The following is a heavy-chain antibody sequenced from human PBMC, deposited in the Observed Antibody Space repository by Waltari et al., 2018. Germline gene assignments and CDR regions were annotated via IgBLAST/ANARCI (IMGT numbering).Heavy chain of an antibody. CDR3: AKDPYSSGWLDY. V-gene: IGHV3-30*18. Sequence: QVQLVESGGGVVQPGRSLRLSCAASGFTFSSYGMHWVRQAPGKGLEWVAVIWYDGSNNYYADSVKGRFTISRDNSKNTLYLQMNSLRAEDPAMYYCAKDPYSSGWLDYWGQGTLVTVSS. J-gene: IGHJ4*02. CDR2: IWYDGSNN. CDR1: GFTFSSYG. D-gene: IGHD6-19*01.